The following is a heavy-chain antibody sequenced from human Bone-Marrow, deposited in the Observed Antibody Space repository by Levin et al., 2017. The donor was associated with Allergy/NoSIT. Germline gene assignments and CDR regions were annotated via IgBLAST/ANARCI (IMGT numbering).Heavy chain of an antibody. V-gene: IGHV1-69*13. CDR2: IRPIFGSP. CDR3: ARSPHSSESGGYFFDS. Sequence: SVKVSCKASGGAITNYAITWLRQAPGQGLEWMGGIRPIFGSPIYARKFQGRVTITADESTRTDYMELSSLTSEDTAMYYCARSPHSSESGGYFFDSWGQGTLVSVSS. CDR1: GGAITNYA. D-gene: IGHD3-22*01. J-gene: IGHJ4*02.